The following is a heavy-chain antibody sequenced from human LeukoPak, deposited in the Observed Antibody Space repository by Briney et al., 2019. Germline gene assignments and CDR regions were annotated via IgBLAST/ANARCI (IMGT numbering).Heavy chain of an antibody. Sequence: SETLSLTCAVYGGSFSGYYWSWIRQPPGKGLEWIGQINHSGSTNYNPSLKSRVTISVDTSKNQFSLELSSVTAADTAVYYCAREGDSSSVGWFDPWGQGTLVTVSS. J-gene: IGHJ5*02. CDR1: GGSFSGYY. D-gene: IGHD6-13*01. V-gene: IGHV4-34*01. CDR3: AREGDSSSVGWFDP. CDR2: INHSGST.